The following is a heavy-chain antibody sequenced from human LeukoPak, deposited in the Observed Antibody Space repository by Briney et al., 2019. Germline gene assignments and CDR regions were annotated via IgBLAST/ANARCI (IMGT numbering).Heavy chain of an antibody. Sequence: GRSLRLSCAASGFTFSSYAMHWVRQAPGKGLEWVAVISYDGSNKYYADSVKGRFTISRDNSKNTLYLQMNSLRAEDTAVYYCAKHSRGIFGARGLLDYWGQGTLVTVSS. D-gene: IGHD3-10*01. J-gene: IGHJ4*02. V-gene: IGHV3-30-3*01. CDR3: AKHSRGIFGARGLLDY. CDR2: ISYDGSNK. CDR1: GFTFSSYA.